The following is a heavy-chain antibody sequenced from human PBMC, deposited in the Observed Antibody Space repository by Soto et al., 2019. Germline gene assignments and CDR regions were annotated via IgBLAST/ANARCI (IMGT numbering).Heavy chain of an antibody. Sequence: ASVKVSCKVSGYTLTELSMHWVRQAPGKGLEWMGGFDPEDGETIYAQKFQGRVTMTEDTSTDTAYMELSSLRSEDTAVYYCATDRSLSIMITFGEVIVLDAFDIWGQGTMVTVSS. CDR3: ATDRSLSIMITFGEVIVLDAFDI. D-gene: IGHD3-16*02. V-gene: IGHV1-24*01. CDR1: GYTLTELS. CDR2: FDPEDGET. J-gene: IGHJ3*02.